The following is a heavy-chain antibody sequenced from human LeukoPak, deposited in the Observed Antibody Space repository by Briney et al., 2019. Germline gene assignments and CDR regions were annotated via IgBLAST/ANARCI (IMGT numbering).Heavy chain of an antibody. J-gene: IGHJ5*02. D-gene: IGHD2-2*01. V-gene: IGHV1-8*01. CDR1: GYTFTSYD. CDR2: MNPNSGNT. Sequence: VASVNVSCKASGYTFTSYDINWVRQATGQGLEWMGWMNPNSGNTGYAQKFQGRVTMTRNTSISTAYMELSSLRSEDTAVYYCARLRYCSSTSCYPNWFDPWGQGTLVTVSS. CDR3: ARLRYCSSTSCYPNWFDP.